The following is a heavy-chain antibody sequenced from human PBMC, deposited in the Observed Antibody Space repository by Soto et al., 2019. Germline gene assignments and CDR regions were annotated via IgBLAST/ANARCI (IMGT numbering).Heavy chain of an antibody. Sequence: QVQLVESGGGVVQPGRSLRPSCAASGFTFSSYAMHWVRQAPGKGLEWVAVISYDGSNKYYADSVKGRFTISRDNSKNTQYLQMNSLRAEDTAVYYCARTVVPAAMYLDYWGQGTLVTVSS. J-gene: IGHJ4*02. V-gene: IGHV3-30-3*01. D-gene: IGHD2-2*01. CDR1: GFTFSSYA. CDR3: ARTVVPAAMYLDY. CDR2: ISYDGSNK.